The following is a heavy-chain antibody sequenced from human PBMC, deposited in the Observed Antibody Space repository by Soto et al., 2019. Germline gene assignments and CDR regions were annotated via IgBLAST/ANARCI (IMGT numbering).Heavy chain of an antibody. CDR1: GGTFSSYA. V-gene: IGHV1-69*13. D-gene: IGHD2-15*01. CDR3: ATDKHCSGGTCYSGY. CDR2: IIPIFGTA. J-gene: IGHJ4*02. Sequence: ASVNVSCKAAGGTFSSYAISWVRQAPGQGLEWMGGIIPIFGTANYAQKFQGRVTITADESTTTAYLELSSLRSEDTAVYYCATDKHCSGGTCYSGYWGQGTLVTVSS.